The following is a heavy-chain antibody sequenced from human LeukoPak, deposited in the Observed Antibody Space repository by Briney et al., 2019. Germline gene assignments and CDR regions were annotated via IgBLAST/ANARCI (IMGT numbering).Heavy chain of an antibody. CDR2: IKSKTDGGTT. CDR3: TAYYGSGSYYSSIEDAFDI. D-gene: IGHD3-10*01. J-gene: IGHJ3*02. V-gene: IGHV3-15*01. Sequence: GGSLRLSCAASGFTFGSYGMSWVRQAPGKGLEWVGRIKSKTDGGTTDYAAPVKGRFTISRDDSKNTLYLQMNSLKTEDTAVYYCTAYYGSGSYYSSIEDAFDIWGQGTMVTVSS. CDR1: GFTFGSYG.